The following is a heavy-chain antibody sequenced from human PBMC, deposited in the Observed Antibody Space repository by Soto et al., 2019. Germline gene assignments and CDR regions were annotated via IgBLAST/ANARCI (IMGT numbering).Heavy chain of an antibody. D-gene: IGHD3-10*01. J-gene: IGHJ6*02. V-gene: IGHV3-53*04. Sequence: EVQLVESGGGLVQPGGSLRLSCAASGIPVSSNYMTWVRQAPGKGLEWVSVLHSGGDTYYANSVKGRFTISRHDSTNTLFLQMHSLTAEDTAVYYCARDGPYYYASRMDVWGQGTTVTVSS. CDR1: GIPVSSNY. CDR2: LHSGGDT. CDR3: ARDGPYYYASRMDV.